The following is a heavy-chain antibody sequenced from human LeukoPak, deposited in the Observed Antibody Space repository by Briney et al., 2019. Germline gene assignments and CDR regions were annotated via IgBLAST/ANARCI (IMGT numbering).Heavy chain of an antibody. Sequence: YPPETLSLTCTVSGGSISSYYWSWIRQPPGKGLEWIGSIYYSGSTYYNPSLKSRVTISVDTSKKQFSLKLSSVTAADTAVYYCAAGGGYPQGFYYFDYWGQGTLVTVSS. CDR3: AAGGGYPQGFYYFDY. D-gene: IGHD5-12*01. CDR2: IYYSGST. J-gene: IGHJ4*02. V-gene: IGHV4-59*05. CDR1: GGSISSYY.